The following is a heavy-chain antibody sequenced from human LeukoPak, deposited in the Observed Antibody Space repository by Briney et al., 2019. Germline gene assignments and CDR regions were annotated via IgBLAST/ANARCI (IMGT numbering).Heavy chain of an antibody. V-gene: IGHV1-18*01. CDR2: ISPHNGNT. J-gene: IGHJ4*02. CDR1: GYTFISYG. D-gene: IGHD6-19*01. Sequence: GASVEVSCKVSGYTFISYGINCVRQAPGQGLEWMGWISPHNGNTNSAQKHQGRVTMTTDTSPSTADMEVRSLRSDDTAVYYCARAWIAVAGPGTSDYWGQGTLVMVSS. CDR3: ARAWIAVAGPGTSDY.